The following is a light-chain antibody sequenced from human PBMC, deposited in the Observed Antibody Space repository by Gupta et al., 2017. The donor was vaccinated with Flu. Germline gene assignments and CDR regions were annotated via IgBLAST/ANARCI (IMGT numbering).Light chain of an antibody. CDR1: RGNIADNY. V-gene: IGLV6-57*03. J-gene: IGLJ3*02. CDR2: DDD. CDR3: SDYDNTVLV. Sequence: NFMLTQPQSVSGSPGKTIIISCTRSRGNIADNYVQCYQQRPGSAPTNVIFDDDQRPSGVSARFSCSVDSSYNASQPTISGLQTADDAYYYCSDYDNTVLVFGGGTKVTVL.